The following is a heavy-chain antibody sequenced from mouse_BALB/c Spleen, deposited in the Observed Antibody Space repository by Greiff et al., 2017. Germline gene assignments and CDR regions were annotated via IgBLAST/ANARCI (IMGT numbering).Heavy chain of an antibody. CDR1: GYSITSDYA. Sequence: EVQLQQSGPGLVKPSQSLSLTCTVTGYSITSDYAWNWIRQFPGNKLEWMGYISYSGSTSYNPSLKSRISITRDTSKNQFFLQLNSVTTEDTATYYCARRGPYYYAMDYWGQGTSVTVSS. CDR3: ARRGPYYYAMDY. V-gene: IGHV3-2*02. J-gene: IGHJ4*01. CDR2: ISYSGST.